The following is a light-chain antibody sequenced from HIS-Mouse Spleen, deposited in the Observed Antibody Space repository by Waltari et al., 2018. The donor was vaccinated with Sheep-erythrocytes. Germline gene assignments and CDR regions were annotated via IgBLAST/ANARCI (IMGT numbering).Light chain of an antibody. J-gene: IGLJ3*02. Sequence: SALPQPPSASGSPGQSVTISCTGTSSYVGGYNYVSWYQQHPGKAPKLMIYEVSKRPSGVPDRFSGSKSGNTASLTVSGLQAEDEADYYCSSYAGSNNWVFGGGTKLTVL. CDR1: SSYVGGYNY. V-gene: IGLV2-8*01. CDR2: EVS. CDR3: SSYAGSNNWV.